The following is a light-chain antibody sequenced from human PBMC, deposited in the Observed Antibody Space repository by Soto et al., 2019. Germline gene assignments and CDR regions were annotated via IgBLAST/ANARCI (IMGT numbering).Light chain of an antibody. CDR3: QQYNSFSRT. Sequence: DIQMTQSPSTLSASVGDRVTITCRASQSISSWLAWYQQKPGKAPMLLIYDASSLHSGVPSRFSGSGSGTEFTFTISSLQPADFATYYCQQYNSFSRTFGQGTKVEIK. CDR2: DAS. J-gene: IGKJ1*01. CDR1: QSISSW. V-gene: IGKV1-5*01.